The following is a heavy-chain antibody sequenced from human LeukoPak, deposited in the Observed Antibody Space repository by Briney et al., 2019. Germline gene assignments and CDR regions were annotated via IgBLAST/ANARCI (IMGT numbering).Heavy chain of an antibody. J-gene: IGHJ4*02. V-gene: IGHV3-21*01. CDR2: ISSSSSYI. Sequence: PGGSLRLSCAASGFTFSSYSVNWVRQAPGKGLEWVSSISSSSSYIYYADSVKGRFTISRDNAKNSLYLQMNSLRAEDTAVYYCARDRHRSSSLDYWGQGTLVTVSS. CDR1: GFTFSSYS. CDR3: ARDRHRSSSLDY. D-gene: IGHD6-6*01.